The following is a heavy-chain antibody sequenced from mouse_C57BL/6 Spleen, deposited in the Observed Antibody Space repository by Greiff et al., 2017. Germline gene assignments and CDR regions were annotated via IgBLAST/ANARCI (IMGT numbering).Heavy chain of an antibody. D-gene: IGHD2-4*01. CDR3: ARKRGLRGAMDY. CDR2: ISSGSSTI. CDR1: GFTFSDYG. Sequence: VQLKESGGGLVKPGGSLKLSCAASGFTFSDYGMHWVRQAPEKGLEWVAYISSGSSTIYYADTVKGRFTISRDNAKNTLFLQMTSLRSEDTAMYYCARKRGLRGAMDYWGQGTSVTVSS. J-gene: IGHJ4*01. V-gene: IGHV5-17*01.